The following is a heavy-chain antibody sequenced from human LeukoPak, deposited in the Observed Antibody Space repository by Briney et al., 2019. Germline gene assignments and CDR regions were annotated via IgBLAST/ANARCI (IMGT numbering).Heavy chain of an antibody. V-gene: IGHV4-59*01. CDR2: INYSGST. J-gene: IGHJ3*01. CDR3: ARDQGYAAY. Sequence: TSETRSLTCTVSGGSINSYYWNWIRQPPGKGLEWIGYINYSGSTNYNPSLKSRVTISVDTSKNQSSLKLSSVTAADTAVYYCARDQGYAAYWGQGTMVTVSS. D-gene: IGHD5-12*01. CDR1: GGSINSYY.